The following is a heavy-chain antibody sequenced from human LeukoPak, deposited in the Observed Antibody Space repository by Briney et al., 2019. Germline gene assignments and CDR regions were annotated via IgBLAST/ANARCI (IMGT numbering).Heavy chain of an antibody. D-gene: IGHD3-3*01. CDR2: IFVGSGNT. Sequence: GASVKVSCKASGFTFTSSAMQWVRQARGQRLEWIGWIFVGSGNTNYAQKFQERVTITRDVSTSTAYMEQSRLRSADTAVYYCAGDLKRRWSFDYWGQGTLVAVSS. CDR3: AGDLKRRWSFDY. CDR1: GFTFTSSA. J-gene: IGHJ4*02. V-gene: IGHV1-58*02.